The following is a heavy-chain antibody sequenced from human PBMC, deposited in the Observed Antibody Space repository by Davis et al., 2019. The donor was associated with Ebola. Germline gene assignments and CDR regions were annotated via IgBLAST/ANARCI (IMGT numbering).Heavy chain of an antibody. CDR1: GFTFNSYS. CDR2: ISSSSSYI. CDR3: AKTDCSGGSCYLFDY. J-gene: IGHJ4*02. V-gene: IGHV3-21*01. D-gene: IGHD2-15*01. Sequence: GESLKISCAASGFTFNSYSMNWVRQAPGKGLEWVSSISSSSSYIYYADSVKGRFTISRDNAKNSLYLQMNSLRAEDTAVYYCAKTDCSGGSCYLFDYWGQGTLVTVSS.